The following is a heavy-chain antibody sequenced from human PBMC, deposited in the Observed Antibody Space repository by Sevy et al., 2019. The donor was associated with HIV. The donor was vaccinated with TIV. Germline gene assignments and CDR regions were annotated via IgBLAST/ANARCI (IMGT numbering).Heavy chain of an antibody. CDR3: ARGYDAGPLIY. CDR1: GGSFSADY. CDR2: INGSGIS. J-gene: IGHJ1*01. V-gene: IGHV4-34*01. Sequence: SETLSLTCTVYGGSFSADYWTWIRQPPGKGLEWIGEINGSGISKYNPSLKSRVTISLDTSVNQFSLRLTSVTAADTAVLYCARGYDAGPLIYWGHSTLVTVSS. D-gene: IGHD3-22*01.